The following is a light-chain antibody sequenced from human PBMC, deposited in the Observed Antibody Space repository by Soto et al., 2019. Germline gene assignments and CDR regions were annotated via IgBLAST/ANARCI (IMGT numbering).Light chain of an antibody. J-gene: IGKJ2*03. CDR1: QSVSSNY. CDR2: ATS. V-gene: IGKV3-20*01. Sequence: EIVLTQSPGTLSLSLGERATLSCRASQSVSSNYLAWYQQKPGQAPRLLIYATSSRATGIPDRFSGSGSGTDFTLTISRLEPEDFEVYYCQQYGNSPRYRFGQGTKLEIK. CDR3: QQYGNSPRYR.